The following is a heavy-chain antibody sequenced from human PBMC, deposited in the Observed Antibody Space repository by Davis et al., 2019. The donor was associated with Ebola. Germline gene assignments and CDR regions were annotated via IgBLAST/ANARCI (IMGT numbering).Heavy chain of an antibody. V-gene: IGHV3-30*02. CDR3: AKDQSSQNYYGLGN. J-gene: IGHJ4*02. CDR1: GFTFSSYG. Sequence: GESLKISCAASGFTFSSYGMHWVRQAPGKGLEWVAVIWYDGSNKYYADSVKGRFTISRDNSKNTMYLQMNSLRAEDTAVYYCAKDQSSQNYYGLGNWGQGTLVTVSS. CDR2: IWYDGSNK. D-gene: IGHD3-10*01.